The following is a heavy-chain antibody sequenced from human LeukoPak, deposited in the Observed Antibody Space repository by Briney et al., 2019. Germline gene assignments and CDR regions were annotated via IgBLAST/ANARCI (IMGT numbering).Heavy chain of an antibody. D-gene: IGHD2-2*01. J-gene: IGHJ3*02. CDR1: GGSISNGSYY. V-gene: IGHV4-61*02. CDR3: ARHSSYLDAFDI. Sequence: SQTLSLTCTVSGGSISNGSYYWSWIRQPAGKGLEWIGRIYISGSASYNPSLKSRVTFSVDTSKNQFSLKLTSVTAADTAVYYCARHSSYLDAFDIWGQGTMVTVSS. CDR2: IYISGSA.